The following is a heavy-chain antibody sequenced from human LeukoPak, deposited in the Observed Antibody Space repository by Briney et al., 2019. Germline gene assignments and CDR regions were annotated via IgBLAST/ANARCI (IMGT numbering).Heavy chain of an antibody. CDR3: ARDLEWELLYGMDV. V-gene: IGHV1-2*02. Sequence: ASVKVSCKASGYTFTGYYMHWVRQAPGQGLEWMGWINPNSGSTNYAQKFQGRVTMTRDTSISTAYMELSRLRSDDTAVYYCARDLEWELLYGMDVWGQGTTVTVSS. CDR2: INPNSGST. CDR1: GYTFTGYY. D-gene: IGHD1-26*01. J-gene: IGHJ6*02.